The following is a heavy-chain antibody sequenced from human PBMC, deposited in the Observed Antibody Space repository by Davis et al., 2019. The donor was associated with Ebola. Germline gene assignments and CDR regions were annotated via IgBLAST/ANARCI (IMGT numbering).Heavy chain of an antibody. Sequence: GGFLRLSCAASGFTFSSFTMNWVRQAPGKGLEWISHIRGKSDYITYSDSVKGRFTISRDNAKDSLYLQLNSLRDDDTAMYYCVRDLDWAFDYWGQGTLVTVSS. CDR3: VRDLDWAFDY. CDR2: IRGKSDYI. D-gene: IGHD3-9*01. J-gene: IGHJ4*02. V-gene: IGHV3-48*02. CDR1: GFTFSSFT.